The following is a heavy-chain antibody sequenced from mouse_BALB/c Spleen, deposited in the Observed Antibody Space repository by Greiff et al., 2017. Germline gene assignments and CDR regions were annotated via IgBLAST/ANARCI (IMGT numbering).Heavy chain of an antibody. CDR2: INPYNDGT. V-gene: IGHV1-14*01. D-gene: IGHD2-1*01. Sequence: VQLKQSGPELVKPGASVKMSCKASGYTFTSYVMHWVKQKPGQGLEWIGYINPYNDGTKYNEKFKGKATLTSDKSSSTAYMELSSLTSEDSAVYYCARDGNWYAMDDWGQGTSVTVSS. J-gene: IGHJ4*01. CDR3: ARDGNWYAMDD. CDR1: GYTFTSYV.